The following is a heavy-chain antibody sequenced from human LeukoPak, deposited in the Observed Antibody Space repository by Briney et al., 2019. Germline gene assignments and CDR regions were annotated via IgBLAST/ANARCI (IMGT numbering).Heavy chain of an antibody. Sequence: SETLSLTCTVSGGSISSSSYYWSWIRQPPGKGLEWIGEINHSGSTNYNPSLKSRVTISVDTSKNQFSLKLSSVTAADTAVYYCARGQSAAGTGYWGQGTLVTVSS. J-gene: IGHJ4*02. CDR1: GGSISSSSYY. D-gene: IGHD6-13*01. CDR2: INHSGST. V-gene: IGHV4-39*07. CDR3: ARGQSAAGTGY.